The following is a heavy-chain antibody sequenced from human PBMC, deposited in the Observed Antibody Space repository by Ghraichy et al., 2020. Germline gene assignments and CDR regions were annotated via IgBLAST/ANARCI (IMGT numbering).Heavy chain of an antibody. Sequence: GESLNISCAASGFTFSNYWMHWVRQAPGKGLVWVSRINGGGTSTNYADSVKGRFTISRDNAKNTLYLQMNSLRAEDTAVYYCAKVPVYTWFDYWGQGTLVIVSS. CDR2: INGGGTST. CDR3: AKVPVYTWFDY. CDR1: GFTFSNYW. D-gene: IGHD5/OR15-5a*01. J-gene: IGHJ4*02. V-gene: IGHV3-74*01.